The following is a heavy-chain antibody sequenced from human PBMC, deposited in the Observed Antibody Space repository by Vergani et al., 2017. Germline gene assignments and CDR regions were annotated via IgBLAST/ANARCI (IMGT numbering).Heavy chain of an antibody. V-gene: IGHV4-59*01. Sequence: QVQLQESGPGLVKPSETLSLTCTVSGGSISSYYWSWIRQPPGKGLEWIGYIYYSGSTNYNPSLKSRVTISVDTSKNQFSLKLSSVTAADTAVYYCARGGDQLPYLYYYYGMDVWGQGTTVTVSS. J-gene: IGHJ6*02. CDR2: IYYSGST. D-gene: IGHD2-2*01. CDR3: ARGGDQLPYLYYYYGMDV. CDR1: GGSISSYY.